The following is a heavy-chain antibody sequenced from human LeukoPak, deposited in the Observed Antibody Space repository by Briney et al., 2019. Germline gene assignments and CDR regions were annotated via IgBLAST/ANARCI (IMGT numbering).Heavy chain of an antibody. CDR2: ISSSSSYT. V-gene: IGHV3-11*06. D-gene: IGHD3-9*01. J-gene: IGHJ6*04. CDR1: GFTFSDYY. CDR3: AREPQYYDILTGYYYYGMDV. Sequence: PGGSLRLSCAASGFTFSDYYMSWIRPAPGKGLEWVSYISSSSSYTNYADSVKGRFTISRDNAKNSLYLQMNSLRAEDTAVYYCAREPQYYDILTGYYYYGMDVWGKGTTVTVSS.